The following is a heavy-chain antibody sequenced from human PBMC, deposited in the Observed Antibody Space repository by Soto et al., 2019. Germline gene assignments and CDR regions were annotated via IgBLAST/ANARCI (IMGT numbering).Heavy chain of an antibody. J-gene: IGHJ2*01. CDR1: GGSISSYY. CDR2: IHYSGTT. D-gene: IGHD2-15*01. Sequence: QVQLQESGPGLVKPSETLSLTCLVSGGSISSYYWSWIRQPPGKGLEWMANIHYSGTTNYNPSLKSRITMSVDTSKNQFSLRLTSVTAADTAVYYCARDRVGMGWYFDLWGRGTLVTVSS. V-gene: IGHV4-59*01. CDR3: ARDRVGMGWYFDL.